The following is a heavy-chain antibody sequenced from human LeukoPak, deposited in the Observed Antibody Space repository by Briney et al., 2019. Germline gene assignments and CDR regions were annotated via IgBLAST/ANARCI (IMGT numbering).Heavy chain of an antibody. Sequence: PGRSLRLSCAASGFTFSSYWMSWVRQAPGKGLEWVANIKQDGSEKYYVDSVKGRFTISRDNAKNSLYLQMNSLRAEDTAVYYCARVDMYYYDSSGYYPDYWGQGTLVTVSS. CDR1: GFTFSSYW. CDR2: IKQDGSEK. D-gene: IGHD3-22*01. J-gene: IGHJ4*02. V-gene: IGHV3-7*03. CDR3: ARVDMYYYDSSGYYPDY.